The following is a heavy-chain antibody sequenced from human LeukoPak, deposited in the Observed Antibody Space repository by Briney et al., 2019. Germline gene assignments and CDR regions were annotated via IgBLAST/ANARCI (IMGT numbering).Heavy chain of an antibody. CDR2: IYYSGST. D-gene: IGHD6-13*01. J-gene: IGHJ3*02. CDR3: ASGSLVSPLNDAFDI. CDR1: GGSISSYY. V-gene: IGHV4-59*08. Sequence: SETLSLTCTVSGGSISSYYWSWIRQPPGKGLEWIGDIYYSGSTNYNPSLKSRVTISVDTSKNQFSLKLSSVTAADTAVYYCASGSLVSPLNDAFDIWGQGTMVTVSS.